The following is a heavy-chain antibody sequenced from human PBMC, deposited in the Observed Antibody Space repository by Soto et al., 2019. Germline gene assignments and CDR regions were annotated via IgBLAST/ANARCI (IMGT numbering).Heavy chain of an antibody. Sequence: GASVKVSCKASGGTFSSYAISWVRQAPGQGLEWMGGIIPIFGTANYTQKFQGRVTITADESTSTAYMELSSLRSEDTAVYYCARDNAGPSSSSWNYFDYWGQGTLVTVSS. CDR2: IIPIFGTA. CDR3: ARDNAGPSSSSWNYFDY. CDR1: GGTFSSYA. D-gene: IGHD6-13*01. J-gene: IGHJ4*02. V-gene: IGHV1-69*13.